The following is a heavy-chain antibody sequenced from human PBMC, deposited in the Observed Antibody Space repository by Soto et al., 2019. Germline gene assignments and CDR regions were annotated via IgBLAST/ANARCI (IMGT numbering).Heavy chain of an antibody. V-gene: IGHV4-59*01. J-gene: IGHJ4*02. CDR2: IYYSGST. D-gene: IGHD5-18*01. Sequence: SETKSLTSTVSGGYISSYYWRWIRQHPGKGLEWIGYIYYSGSTNYNPSLKSRVTISVDTSKNQFSLKLSSVTAADTALYYCVKEVETVRLVAFALWGQGTQVTVSS. CDR1: GGYISSYY. CDR3: VKEVETVRLVAFAL.